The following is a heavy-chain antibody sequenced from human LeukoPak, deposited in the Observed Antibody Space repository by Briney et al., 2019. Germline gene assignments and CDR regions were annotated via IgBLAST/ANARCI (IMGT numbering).Heavy chain of an antibody. CDR2: IISRGDTT. Sequence: GGSLRLSCAASGFTLNRWSMNWVRQAPGKWLEWVSNIISRGDTTHYADSVKGRFSISRDNVKNSVFLQLNSLRAEDTAVYYCARGRGYCTGASCDIDYWGQGTLVTVSS. D-gene: IGHD2-8*02. V-gene: IGHV3-48*04. J-gene: IGHJ4*02. CDR1: GFTLNRWS. CDR3: ARGRGYCTGASCDIDY.